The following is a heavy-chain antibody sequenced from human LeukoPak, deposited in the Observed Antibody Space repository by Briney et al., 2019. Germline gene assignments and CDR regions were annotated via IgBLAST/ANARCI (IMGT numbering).Heavy chain of an antibody. Sequence: ASVKVSCKASGYTFTSYGISWVRQAPGQGLEWMGWISAYNGNTNYAQKLQGRVTMTTDTSTSTAYMELRSLRSDDTAVYYCARDRYYYDSSGYQPFDYWGQGTLDTVSS. D-gene: IGHD3-22*01. J-gene: IGHJ4*02. CDR1: GYTFTSYG. CDR3: ARDRYYYDSSGYQPFDY. CDR2: ISAYNGNT. V-gene: IGHV1-18*01.